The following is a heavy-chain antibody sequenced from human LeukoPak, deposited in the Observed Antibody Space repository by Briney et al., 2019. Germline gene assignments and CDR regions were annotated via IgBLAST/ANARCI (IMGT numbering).Heavy chain of an antibody. Sequence: PGRSLRLSCAASGFTFSSYWMSWVRQAPGKGLEWVANIKQDGSEKYYVDSAKGRFTISRDNAKNSLYLQMNSLRAEDTAVYYCASSGSGSKNTYYYYGMDVWGKGTTVTVSS. CDR2: IKQDGSEK. D-gene: IGHD3-10*01. J-gene: IGHJ6*04. CDR1: GFTFSSYW. V-gene: IGHV3-7*03. CDR3: ASSGSGSKNTYYYYGMDV.